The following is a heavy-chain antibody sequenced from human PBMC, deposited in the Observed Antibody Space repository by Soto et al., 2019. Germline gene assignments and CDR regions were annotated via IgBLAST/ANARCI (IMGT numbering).Heavy chain of an antibody. CDR2: IYYSGNT. Sequence: QVQLQESGPGLVKPSETLSLTCGVSGASISTYYWNWIRQPPGKGLEWIGYIYYSGNTNQNPSLKSRVTISVDTSKYQVSLKLSSVTAADTAVYYCARGGSGYDYIWGTYRYRHFDFWGQGTLVTVSS. V-gene: IGHV4-59*01. D-gene: IGHD3-16*02. CDR1: GASISTYY. CDR3: ARGGSGYDYIWGTYRYRHFDF. J-gene: IGHJ4*02.